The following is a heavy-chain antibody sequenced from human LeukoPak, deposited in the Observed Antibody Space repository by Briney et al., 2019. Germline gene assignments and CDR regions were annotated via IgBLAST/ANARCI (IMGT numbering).Heavy chain of an antibody. J-gene: IGHJ3*01. V-gene: IGHV4-59*08. CDR3: ARHDGSSWYYAFDV. CDR2: IYYSGST. Sequence: SETLSLTCTVSGVSISSYYWSWIRQPPGKGLEWIGYIYYSGSTNYSPSLKSRVTISLDSSKNQFSLKLSSVTAADTAVYYCARHDGSSWYYAFDVWGQGTMVTVSS. CDR1: GVSISSYY. D-gene: IGHD6-13*01.